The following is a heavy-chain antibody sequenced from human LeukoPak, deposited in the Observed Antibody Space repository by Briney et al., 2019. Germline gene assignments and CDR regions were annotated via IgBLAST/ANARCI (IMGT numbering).Heavy chain of an antibody. CDR2: ISSSGSTI. Sequence: PGGSLRLSCAASGFTFSRYSMNWVRQAPGKGPEWVSYISSSGSTIYYADSVKGRFTVSRDNAKNSLYLQMNSLRAEDTAVYYCAELGITMIGGVWGKGTTVTISS. D-gene: IGHD3-10*02. V-gene: IGHV3-48*04. J-gene: IGHJ6*04. CDR1: GFTFSRYS. CDR3: AELGITMIGGV.